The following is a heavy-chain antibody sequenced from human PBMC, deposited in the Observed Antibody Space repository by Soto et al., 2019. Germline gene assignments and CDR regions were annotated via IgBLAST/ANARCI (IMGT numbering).Heavy chain of an antibody. CDR3: AKLTLGYCSSTSCYESAFDI. CDR2: ISGSGGST. D-gene: IGHD2-2*03. CDR1: GFTFSSYA. Sequence: GGSLRLSCAASGFTFSSYAMSWVRQAPGKGLEWVSAISGSGGSTYYADSVKGRFTISRDNSKNTLYLQMNSLRAEDTAVYYRAKLTLGYCSSTSCYESAFDIWGQGTMVTVSS. J-gene: IGHJ3*02. V-gene: IGHV3-23*01.